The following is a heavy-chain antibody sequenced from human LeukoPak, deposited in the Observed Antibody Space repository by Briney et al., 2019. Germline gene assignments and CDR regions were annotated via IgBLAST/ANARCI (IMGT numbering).Heavy chain of an antibody. D-gene: IGHD5-18*01. V-gene: IGHV3-30*04. J-gene: IGHJ4*02. CDR2: ISYDGSNK. Sequence: GGSLRLSCAASGFTFSSYAMHWVRQAPGKGLEWVAVISYDGSNKYYADSVKGRFTISRDSSKNTLYLQMNSLRAEDTAVYYCARDLSGITGYTYGRGIDYWGQGTLVTVSS. CDR3: ARDLSGITGYTYGRGIDY. CDR1: GFTFSSYA.